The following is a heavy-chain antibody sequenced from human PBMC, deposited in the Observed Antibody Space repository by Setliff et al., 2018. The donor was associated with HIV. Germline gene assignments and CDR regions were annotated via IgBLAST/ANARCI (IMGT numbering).Heavy chain of an antibody. J-gene: IGHJ4*02. CDR2: ISAYNGNT. V-gene: IGHV1-18*01. CDR3: ATYHYYDSSAYFIDLYYFDY. D-gene: IGHD3-22*01. Sequence: ASVKVSCKASGYTFSNYGISWVRQAPGQGLEWMGWISAYNGNTNYAQKLQGRVTMTTDTSTSTAYMELRSLRSDDTAVYYCATYHYYDSSAYFIDLYYFDYWGQGTLVTV. CDR1: GYTFSNYG.